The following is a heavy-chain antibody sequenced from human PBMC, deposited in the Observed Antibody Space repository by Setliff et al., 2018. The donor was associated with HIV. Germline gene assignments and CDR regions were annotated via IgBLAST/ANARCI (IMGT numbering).Heavy chain of an antibody. Sequence: PSVKVSCKASGGSFNNNAVTWVRQTPRQGLEWVGGVTPMVGTPQYAQKFQGRVTITTDESTSTAFMELGSLKFDDTAVYYCARVVPTYRSGWQTSMFDSWGQGTLVTVSS. J-gene: IGHJ4*02. CDR3: ARVVPTYRSGWQTSMFDS. V-gene: IGHV1-69*05. CDR1: GGSFNNNA. D-gene: IGHD6-19*01. CDR2: VTPMVGTP.